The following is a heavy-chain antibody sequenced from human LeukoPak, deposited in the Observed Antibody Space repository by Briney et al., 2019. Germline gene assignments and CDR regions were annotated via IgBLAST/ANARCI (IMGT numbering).Heavy chain of an antibody. CDR3: AAEIYGYNSECCSFDF. Sequence: SVKVSCKTSGFTFYNSAIQWVRQARGQRLEWIGWIGVAGGNTNYAQRFQDRVTITRDMSTSTAYMELSSLRSEDTAVYYCAAEIYGYNSECCSFDFWGPGTPVTVSS. J-gene: IGHJ3*01. D-gene: IGHD4-23*01. CDR2: IGVAGGNT. V-gene: IGHV1-58*02. CDR1: GFTFYNSA.